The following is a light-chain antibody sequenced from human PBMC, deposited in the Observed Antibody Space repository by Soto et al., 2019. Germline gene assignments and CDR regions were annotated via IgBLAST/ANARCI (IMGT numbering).Light chain of an antibody. V-gene: IGLV6-57*04. CDR1: SCSIASNY. CDR3: QSYDSSNHVV. CDR2: KDN. J-gene: IGLJ2*01. Sequence: NFMLTQPHSVSESPGKTVTISCTRSSCSIASNYVQWYQQRPGSAPTTVIYKDNQRPSGVPDRFSGSIDSSSNSASLTISGLKTEYEADYYCQSYDSSNHVVFGGGTKLTVL.